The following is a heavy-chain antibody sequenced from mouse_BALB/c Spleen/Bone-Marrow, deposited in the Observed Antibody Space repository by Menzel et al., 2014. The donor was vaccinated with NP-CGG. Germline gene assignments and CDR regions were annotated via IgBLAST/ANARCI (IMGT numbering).Heavy chain of an antibody. D-gene: IGHD2-3*01. CDR3: ARQRDGSYAIDY. Sequence: EVQRVESGGGLVKPGGSLKLSCAASGFTFSSYAMSWVHPTPEKRLEWVATISSGGSYTYYPDSVKGRFTISRDNAKNTLYLQMSSLRSEDTAMYYCARQRDGSYAIDYWGQGTSVTVSS. J-gene: IGHJ4*01. CDR2: ISSGGSYT. CDR1: GFTFSSYA. V-gene: IGHV5-9-3*01.